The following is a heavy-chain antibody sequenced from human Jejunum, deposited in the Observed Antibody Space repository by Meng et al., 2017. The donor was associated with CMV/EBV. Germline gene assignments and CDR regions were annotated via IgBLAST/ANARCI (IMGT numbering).Heavy chain of an antibody. CDR1: GGAMSSGNYD. CDR2: IHSSGST. CDR3: ARASYGSGSPLGESWFDP. D-gene: IGHD3-10*01. J-gene: IGHJ5*02. Sequence: QVRRQEVGQVLVEPSQTLSLTCPVSGGAMSSGNYDWSWIRQPPGKGLEWIGYIHSSGSTYYNPSLRSRLTISVDTSKNQFSLKLSSVTAADTAVYYCARASYGSGSPLGESWFDPWGQGTLVTVSS. V-gene: IGHV4-30-4*01.